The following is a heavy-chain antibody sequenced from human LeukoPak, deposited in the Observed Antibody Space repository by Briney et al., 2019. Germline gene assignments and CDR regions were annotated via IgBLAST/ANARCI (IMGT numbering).Heavy chain of an antibody. J-gene: IGHJ3*02. CDR3: ARSIGDYDNAFDI. V-gene: IGHV3-53*01. CDR1: GFTVSSNY. Sequence: GRSLRLSCAASGFTVSSNYMSWVRQAPGKGLEWVSVIYSGGSTYYADSVKGRFTISRDNSKNTLYLQMNSLRAEDTAVYYCARSIGDYDNAFDIWGQGTMVTVSS. D-gene: IGHD4-17*01. CDR2: IYSGGST.